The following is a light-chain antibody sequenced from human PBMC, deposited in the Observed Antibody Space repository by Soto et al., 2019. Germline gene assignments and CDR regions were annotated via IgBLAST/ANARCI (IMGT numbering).Light chain of an antibody. J-gene: IGKJ2*01. Sequence: LLTQAPSLLSASVGDRVTITCRASPSIGSYLNWYQHKPGEAPKLLIFAADTLKSGVPSRFSGSGFNKEFTLTVTSLRPEDFATYYCQQNYDVPYTFGLGTRVEIK. V-gene: IGKV1-39*01. CDR2: AAD. CDR1: PSIGSY. CDR3: QQNYDVPYT.